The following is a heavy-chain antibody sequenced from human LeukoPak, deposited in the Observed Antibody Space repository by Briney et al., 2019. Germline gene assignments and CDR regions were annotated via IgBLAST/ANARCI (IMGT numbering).Heavy chain of an antibody. V-gene: IGHV4-31*03. CDR1: GGSISSSAYH. J-gene: IGHJ3*02. D-gene: IGHD2-8*01. CDR3: ARLYDSSRAFDI. CDR2: IYYSGST. Sequence: SETLSLTCSVSGGSISSSAYHWSWIRQHPGKGLEWIGYIYYSGSTYYNPSLKSRVTISVDTSKNQFSLKLNSVTAADTAVYYCARLYDSSRAFDIWGQGTIITVSS.